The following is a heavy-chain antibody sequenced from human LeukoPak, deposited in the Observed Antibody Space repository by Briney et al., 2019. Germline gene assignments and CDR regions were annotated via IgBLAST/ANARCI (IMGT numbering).Heavy chain of an antibody. CDR1: GFTFSAYW. D-gene: IGHD3-10*01. CDR3: ARDRAVLTYYYYYYMNV. CDR2: IKPDGSEK. Sequence: AGSRRLSCAASGFTFSAYWMSWVRQAPGKGLEWEATIKPDGSEKHYVDSEEGRYSNSSDNDKNSLYLQIDKLRAEDTAVYYCARDRAVLTYYYYYYMNVWVKGPTVTVSS. V-gene: IGHV3-7*01. J-gene: IGHJ6*03.